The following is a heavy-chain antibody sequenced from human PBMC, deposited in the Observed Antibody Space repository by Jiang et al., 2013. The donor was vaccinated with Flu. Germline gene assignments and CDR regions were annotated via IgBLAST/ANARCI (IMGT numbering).Heavy chain of an antibody. Sequence: QLLESGAEVKKPGSSVKVSCKASGDTFSYSISWVRQAPGQGLEWMGGNIPIFGTVNYAQKFQGRLTLTADESTSTAYMELSRLRFEDTAVYYCARGRGYGEYDFDFWGQGTLVTVSS. J-gene: IGHJ4*02. V-gene: IGHV1-69*01. CDR3: ARGRGYGEYDFDF. CDR2: NIPIFGTV. CDR1: GDTFSYS. D-gene: IGHD4-17*01.